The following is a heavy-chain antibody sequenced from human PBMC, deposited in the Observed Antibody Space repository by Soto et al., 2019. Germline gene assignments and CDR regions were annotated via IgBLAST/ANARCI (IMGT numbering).Heavy chain of an antibody. Sequence: EVQLVESGGGLVQPGGSLRLSCAASGFTFSSYAMHWVRQAPGKGLEYVSTISTNGGSTYNVNSVKGRFTISRDNSKNTLYLQMGSLRAEDMAVYYCAREGGSYYFDYWGQGTLVTV. V-gene: IGHV3-64*01. CDR3: AREGGSYYFDY. D-gene: IGHD1-26*01. CDR1: GFTFSSYA. CDR2: ISTNGGST. J-gene: IGHJ4*02.